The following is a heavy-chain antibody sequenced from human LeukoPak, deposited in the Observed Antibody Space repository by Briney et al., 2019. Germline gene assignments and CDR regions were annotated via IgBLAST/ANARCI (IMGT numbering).Heavy chain of an antibody. CDR2: IT. D-gene: IGHD3-10*01. CDR3: ARRGYYYGSGSDY. CDR1: GFTFSSYW. Sequence: PGGSLRLSCAASGFTFSSYWMHWVCQAPGKGLVWVSRITSYADSVKGRFTISRDNAKKTLYLQMNSLTAEDTAVYYCARRGYYYGSGSDYWGQGTLVTVSS. V-gene: IGHV3-69-1*01. J-gene: IGHJ4*02.